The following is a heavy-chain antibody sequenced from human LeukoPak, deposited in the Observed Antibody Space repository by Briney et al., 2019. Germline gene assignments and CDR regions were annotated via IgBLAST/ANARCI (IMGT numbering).Heavy chain of an antibody. CDR3: ARGLISSSWYVRPFDY. D-gene: IGHD6-13*01. Sequence: PGGSLRLPCAASGFTFSSYAMHWVRQAPGKGLEWVAVISYDGSNKYYADSVKGRFTISRDNSKNTLYLQMNSLRAEDTAVYYCARGLISSSWYVRPFDYWGQGTLVTVSS. CDR1: GFTFSSYA. CDR2: ISYDGSNK. J-gene: IGHJ4*02. V-gene: IGHV3-30-3*01.